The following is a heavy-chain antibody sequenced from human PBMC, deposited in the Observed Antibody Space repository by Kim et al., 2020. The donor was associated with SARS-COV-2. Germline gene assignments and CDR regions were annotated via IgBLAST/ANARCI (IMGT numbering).Heavy chain of an antibody. CDR1: GFTFSSYS. D-gene: IGHD1-1*01. CDR3: ARGNGLGV. J-gene: IGHJ6*02. V-gene: IGHV3-48*04. CDR2: ICSSSSTI. Sequence: GGSLRLSCAASGFTFSSYSMYWVRQAPGKGLEWVSYICSSSSTIYYADSVKGRFTISRDNAKNSLYLQMNSLRAEDTAVYYCARGNGLGVWGQGTTVTVSS.